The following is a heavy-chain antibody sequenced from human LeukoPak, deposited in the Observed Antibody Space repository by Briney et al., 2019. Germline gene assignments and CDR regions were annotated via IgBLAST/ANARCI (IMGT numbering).Heavy chain of an antibody. V-gene: IGHV3-48*02. CDR3: ARDRYSASDLNWFDP. Sequence: GGSLRLSCAASGFTLSSYSMNWVRQAPGKGLEWVSYISSSSSTIYYADSVKGRFTMSRENARNSLYLQMNSLRDEDTAVYYCARDRYSASDLNWFDPWSQGTLVTVSS. CDR2: ISSSSSTI. CDR1: GFTLSSYS. D-gene: IGHD1-26*01. J-gene: IGHJ5*02.